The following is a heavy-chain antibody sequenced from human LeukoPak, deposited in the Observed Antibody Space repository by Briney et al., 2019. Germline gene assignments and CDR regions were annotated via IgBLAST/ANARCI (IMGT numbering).Heavy chain of an antibody. Sequence: PSETLSLTCAVYGESFSGYYWSWIRQPPGKGLEWIGEINHSGSTNYKPSLKSRVTISVDTSKNQFSLTLSSVTAADTAVYYCANRGSVVTAMSGHWFDPWGQGTLVTVSS. J-gene: IGHJ5*02. CDR1: GESFSGYY. V-gene: IGHV4-34*01. CDR3: ANRGSVVTAMSGHWFDP. CDR2: INHSGST. D-gene: IGHD2-21*02.